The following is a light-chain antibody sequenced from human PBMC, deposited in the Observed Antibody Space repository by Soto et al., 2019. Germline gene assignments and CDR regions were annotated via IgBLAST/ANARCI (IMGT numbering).Light chain of an antibody. V-gene: IGKV3-15*01. CDR3: QQYNNWPRT. J-gene: IGKJ1*01. CDR1: HSISDT. CDR2: GAS. Sequence: ETVMPQSPATLSVSPGGRATLSCRASHSISDTLAWYQQKPGQAPRLLIYGASARATGIPARFSGSGSGTEFTLTIRSLQSEDFAVYYCQQYNNWPRTFGQGTKVDIK.